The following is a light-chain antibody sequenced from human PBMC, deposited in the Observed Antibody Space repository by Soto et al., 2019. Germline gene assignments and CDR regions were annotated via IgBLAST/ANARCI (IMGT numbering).Light chain of an antibody. CDR2: EAS. Sequence: DIQMTQSPSTLSASVGDRVAITCRASQTISNWLAWYQQRPGKAPKLLIYEASTLETGVPPRFSGSASGTEFTRTISSLQPDDYATYYCQQYNGTFGQGTKVEI. J-gene: IGKJ1*01. V-gene: IGKV1-5*03. CDR3: QQYNGT. CDR1: QTISNW.